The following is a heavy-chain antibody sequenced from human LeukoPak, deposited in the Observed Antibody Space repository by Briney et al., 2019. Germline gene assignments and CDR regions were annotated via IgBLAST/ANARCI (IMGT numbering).Heavy chain of an antibody. CDR3: ARGFHRYSYDSGAYSVY. D-gene: IGHD3-22*01. J-gene: IGHJ4*02. CDR2: INWNGGST. Sequence: GGSLRLSCAASGFTFDDYGMSWVRQAPGKGLGWVSGINWNGGSTGYADSVKGRFTISRDNAKNSLYLQMNSLRAEDTAVYYCARGFHRYSYDSGAYSVYWGQGTLVTVSS. V-gene: IGHV3-20*04. CDR1: GFTFDDYG.